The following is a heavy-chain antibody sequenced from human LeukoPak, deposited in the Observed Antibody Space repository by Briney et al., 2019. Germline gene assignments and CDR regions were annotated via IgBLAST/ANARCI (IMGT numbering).Heavy chain of an antibody. CDR2: ISGYNGHT. D-gene: IGHD6-6*01. CDR1: GYTFPDYG. Sequence: ASVKVSCKASGYTFPDYGISWVRQAPGQGLEWVGWISGYNGHTNYAQKFQGRVTMTTDTSTSTVYMELRPLRSDDTGVYYCASDQNIAGRPDYWGQGTLVTVSS. V-gene: IGHV1-18*01. CDR3: ASDQNIAGRPDY. J-gene: IGHJ4*02.